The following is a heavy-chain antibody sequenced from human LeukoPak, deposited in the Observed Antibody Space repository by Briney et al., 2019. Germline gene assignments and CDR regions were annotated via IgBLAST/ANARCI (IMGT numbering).Heavy chain of an antibody. D-gene: IGHD6-13*01. CDR1: GYTFTSYG. J-gene: IGHJ3*02. CDR3: ARPLGSSSWYGDAFDI. CDR2: ISAYNGNT. Sequence: GASVKVSCKASGYTFTSYGISWVRQAPGQGLEWMGWISAYNGNTNYAQKLQGRVTMTTDTSTSTAYMELRSLRSDDTAVYYCARPLGSSSWYGDAFDIWGQGTMVTVSS. V-gene: IGHV1-18*01.